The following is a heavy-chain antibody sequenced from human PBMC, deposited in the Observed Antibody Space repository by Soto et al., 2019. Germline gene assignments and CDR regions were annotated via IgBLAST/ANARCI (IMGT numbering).Heavy chain of an antibody. CDR1: GYTFTNYG. V-gene: IGHV1-18*01. Sequence: QVQLVQSGAEVKKPGASVKVSCKASGYTFTNYGISWVRQAPGQGLEWMGWIRAYTGNTNYAQKLQGRVTMTTDTSTSTAYIELRTLRSDDTAVYFCAREGRPAAYWGQGTLVTVSS. D-gene: IGHD1-26*01. CDR3: AREGRPAAY. CDR2: IRAYTGNT. J-gene: IGHJ4*02.